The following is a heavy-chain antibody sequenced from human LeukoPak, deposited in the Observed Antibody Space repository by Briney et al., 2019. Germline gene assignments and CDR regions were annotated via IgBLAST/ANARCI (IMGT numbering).Heavy chain of an antibody. J-gene: IGHJ5*02. CDR2: IKSDGSMT. D-gene: IGHD2-15*01. CDR3: ASRVVGAAFDP. V-gene: IGHV3-74*01. CDR1: GFTFSGYW. Sequence: PGGSLRLSCVASGFTFSGYWMHWVRQPPGKGLVWVSRIKSDGSMTNYADSVKGRFTISRDNAKNTLYLQMNSLRAEDTAVYYCASRVVGAAFDPWGQGTLVTVSS.